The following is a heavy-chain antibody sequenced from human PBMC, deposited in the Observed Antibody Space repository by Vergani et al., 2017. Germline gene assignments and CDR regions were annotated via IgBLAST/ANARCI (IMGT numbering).Heavy chain of an antibody. CDR3: AKVWDSSGYPTFDP. Sequence: EVQLLESGGGLVQPGGSLRLSCAASGFTFSSYAMSWVRQAPGKGLEWVSSISSSSSYIYYADSVKGRFTISRDNAKNSLYLQMNSLRAEDTAVYYCAKVWDSSGYPTFDPWGQGTLVTVSS. CDR1: GFTFSSYA. D-gene: IGHD3-22*01. J-gene: IGHJ5*02. V-gene: IGHV3-21*01. CDR2: ISSSSSYI.